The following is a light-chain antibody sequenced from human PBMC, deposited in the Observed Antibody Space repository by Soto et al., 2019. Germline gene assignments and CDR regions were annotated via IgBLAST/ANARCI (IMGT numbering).Light chain of an antibody. CDR3: SSYTSSVTYV. V-gene: IGLV2-14*03. CDR2: DVS. Sequence: QSVLTQPASVSGSPGQSITIYCTGTRSDVSGYRYVSWYQHHPGKAHKLMIYDVSYRPSVVSDRFSGSKSGNTASLTISGLQAEDEADYYCSSYTSSVTYVFGTGT. J-gene: IGLJ1*01. CDR1: RSDVSGYRY.